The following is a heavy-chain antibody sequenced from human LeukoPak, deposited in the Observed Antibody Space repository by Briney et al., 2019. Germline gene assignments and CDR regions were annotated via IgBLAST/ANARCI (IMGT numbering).Heavy chain of an antibody. D-gene: IGHD3-22*01. CDR2: ISSNGGST. CDR1: GFTFSSYA. Sequence: GGSLRLSCAASGFTFSSYAMPWVRQAPGKGLEYVSAISSNGGSTYYANSVKGRFTISRDNSKNTLYLQMGSLRAEDMAVYYCARAKRNNGAYYYDSSGYYYEFWGQGTLVTVSS. V-gene: IGHV3-64*01. J-gene: IGHJ4*02. CDR3: ARAKRNNGAYYYDSSGYYYEF.